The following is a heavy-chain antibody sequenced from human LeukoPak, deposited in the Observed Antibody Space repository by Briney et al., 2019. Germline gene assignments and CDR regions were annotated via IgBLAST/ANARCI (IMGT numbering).Heavy chain of an antibody. CDR3: ARDLRGDAFDI. CDR2: IDYSGST. J-gene: IGHJ3*02. V-gene: IGHV4-59*01. Sequence: SETLSLTCTVSDGSISGYSWSWIRQPPGKGLEWIGYIDYSGSTNYNPSLKSRVTISVDTSKNQFSLKLSSVTAADTAVYYCARDLRGDAFDIWGQGTMVTVSS. CDR1: DGSISGYS.